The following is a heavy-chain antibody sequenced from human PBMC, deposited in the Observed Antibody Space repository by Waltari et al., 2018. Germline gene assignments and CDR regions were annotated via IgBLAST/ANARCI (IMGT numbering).Heavy chain of an antibody. J-gene: IGHJ1*01. D-gene: IGHD1-26*01. V-gene: IGHV3-66*01. CDR2: IYRGGDT. Sequence: EVQLVESGGGLVQPGGSLRLSCAASGLPVSSNYMSWVRRAQGKRLGWVSVIYRGGDTYYADSVKGRFTISRDNDKNLLYLQMNSLGVEDTALYFCARDRTGGIKAAGEYFQHWGQGTLVTVSS. CDR3: ARDRTGGIKAAGEYFQH. CDR1: GLPVSSNY.